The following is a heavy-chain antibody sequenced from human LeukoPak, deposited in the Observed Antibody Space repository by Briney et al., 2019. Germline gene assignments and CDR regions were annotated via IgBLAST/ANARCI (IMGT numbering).Heavy chain of an antibody. Sequence: GGSLRLSCAASGFTFSSYSMNWVRQAPGQGLEWVSSISSTSSYIYYADSVRGRFTISRDNAKNSLYLQINSLRVDDTAFYYCARRSVAGATTGYYYDSWGQGTLVTVSS. CDR2: ISSTSSYI. CDR3: ARRSVAGATTGYYYDS. D-gene: IGHD1-26*01. V-gene: IGHV3-21*04. CDR1: GFTFSSYS. J-gene: IGHJ4*02.